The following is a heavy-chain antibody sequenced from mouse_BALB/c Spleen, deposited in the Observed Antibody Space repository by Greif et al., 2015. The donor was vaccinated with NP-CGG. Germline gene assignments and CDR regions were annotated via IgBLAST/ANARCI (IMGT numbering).Heavy chain of an antibody. D-gene: IGHD2-3*01. CDR3: ARYDGYYDFDY. CDR1: GYTFTDYN. J-gene: IGHJ2*01. CDR2: INPNNGGT. Sequence: EVHLVESGPELVKPGASVKIPCKASGYTFTDYNMDWVKQSHGKSLEWIGDINPNNGGTIYNQKFKGKATLTVGKSSSTAYMELRSLTSEDTAVYYCARYDGYYDFDYWGQGTTLTVSS. V-gene: IGHV1-18*01.